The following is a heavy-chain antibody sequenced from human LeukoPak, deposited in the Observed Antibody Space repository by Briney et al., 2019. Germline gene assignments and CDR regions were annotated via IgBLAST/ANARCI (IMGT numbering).Heavy chain of an antibody. J-gene: IGHJ4*02. D-gene: IGHD3-10*01. CDR2: IYPDDSDT. Sequence: GESLKISCKGSGYTFTTYWIGWVRQMSGKGLEWMGLIYPDDSDTTYSPSFQGQVTISADKSISTAYLQWSSLKASDTAIYYCARQGVRGILSEGDSWGQETLDTVSS. CDR1: GYTFTTYW. CDR3: ARQGVRGILSEGDS. V-gene: IGHV5-51*01.